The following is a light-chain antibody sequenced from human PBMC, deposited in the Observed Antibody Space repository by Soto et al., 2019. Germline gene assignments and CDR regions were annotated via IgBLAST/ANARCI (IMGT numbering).Light chain of an antibody. Sequence: EIVLTQSPGTLSLSPGERATLSCRASQSVSNNYLAWYQQKPGQAPRLLIYAASWRATGIPDRFSGSGSGKDFTLTISRLEPEDFAVYFCQQYGTLFSFGGGTKVEIK. CDR3: QQYGTLFS. CDR1: QSVSNNY. V-gene: IGKV3-20*01. CDR2: AAS. J-gene: IGKJ4*01.